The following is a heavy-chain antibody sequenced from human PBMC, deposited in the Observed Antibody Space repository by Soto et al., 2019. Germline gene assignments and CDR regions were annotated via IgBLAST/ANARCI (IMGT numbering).Heavy chain of an antibody. V-gene: IGHV4-34*01. D-gene: IGHD6-13*01. CDR2: INHSGST. Sequence: QVQLQQWGAGLLKPSETLSLTCAVYGGSFSGYYWSWIRQPPGKGLEWIGEINHSGSTNYNPSLKSLVTISVDPSKNQFSLKLSSVTAADTAVYYCARAHSSSWSRYAFDIWGQGTMVTVSS. J-gene: IGHJ3*02. CDR3: ARAHSSSWSRYAFDI. CDR1: GGSFSGYY.